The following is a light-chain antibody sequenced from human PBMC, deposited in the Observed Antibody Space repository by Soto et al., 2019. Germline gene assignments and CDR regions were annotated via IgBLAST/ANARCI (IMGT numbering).Light chain of an antibody. CDR2: ENN. CDR1: SSDIGRNY. Sequence: QSALTQPPSVSAAPGQKVTISCSGSSSDIGRNYVSWYQHLPGTAPKLLIYENNKRPSGIPDRLSGSKSGSSATLGITGLQTGDEADYYCGTWDSSLNTYVFGTGTKVTVL. J-gene: IGLJ1*01. CDR3: GTWDSSLNTYV. V-gene: IGLV1-51*02.